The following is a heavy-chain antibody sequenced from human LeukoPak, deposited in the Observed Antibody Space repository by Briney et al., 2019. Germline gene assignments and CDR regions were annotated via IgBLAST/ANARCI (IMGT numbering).Heavy chain of an antibody. CDR2: TSDSGNT. D-gene: IGHD6-13*01. CDR3: ARWYSHGRYFDY. CDR1: GGSIRNYY. J-gene: IGHJ4*02. Sequence: SETLSPTCTVSGGSIRNYYWNWIRQPPGKGLEWIGYTSDSGNTDYKPSLKSRVSISVDTSENQFSLKRTSATAADTAVYYCARWYSHGRYFDYWGQGALVTVSS. V-gene: IGHV4-59*01.